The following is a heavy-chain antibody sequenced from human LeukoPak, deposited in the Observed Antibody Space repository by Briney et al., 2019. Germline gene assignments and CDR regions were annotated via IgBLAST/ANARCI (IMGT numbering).Heavy chain of an antibody. Sequence: ASVKVSCKASGYTFTSYGISGVRQAPGQGLEWMGWISAYNGNTNYAQKLQGRVTMTTDTSTSTAYMELRSLRSDDTAVYYCARGGRQWLVNYYYYYMDVWGKGTTVTVSS. CDR3: ARGGRQWLVNYYYYYMDV. CDR1: GYTFTSYG. CDR2: ISAYNGNT. J-gene: IGHJ6*03. V-gene: IGHV1-18*01. D-gene: IGHD6-19*01.